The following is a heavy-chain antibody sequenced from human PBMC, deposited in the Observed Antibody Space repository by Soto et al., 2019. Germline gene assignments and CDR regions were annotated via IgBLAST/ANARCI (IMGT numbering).Heavy chain of an antibody. CDR1: GYTFTSYG. Sequence: ASVKVSCKASGYTFTSYGISWVRQAPGQGLEWMGWISAYNGNTNYAQKLQGRVTMTTDTSTSTAYMELRSLRSDDTAVYYCARVHGDYDYYYGMDVWGQGTTVTGSS. V-gene: IGHV1-18*04. J-gene: IGHJ6*02. CDR2: ISAYNGNT. D-gene: IGHD2-21*02. CDR3: ARVHGDYDYYYGMDV.